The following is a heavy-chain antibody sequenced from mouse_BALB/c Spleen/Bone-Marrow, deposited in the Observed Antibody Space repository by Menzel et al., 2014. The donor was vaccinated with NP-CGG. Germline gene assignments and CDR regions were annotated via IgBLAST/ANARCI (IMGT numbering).Heavy chain of an antibody. D-gene: IGHD2-14*01. J-gene: IGHJ4*01. Sequence: LEWIGAIYPGNSDISYNQKFKGKAKLTAVTSASTAYMELSSLTNEDSAVYYCTIYRFDEDAMDYWGQGTSVTVSS. CDR3: TIYRFDEDAMDY. V-gene: IGHV1-5*01. CDR2: IYPGNSDI.